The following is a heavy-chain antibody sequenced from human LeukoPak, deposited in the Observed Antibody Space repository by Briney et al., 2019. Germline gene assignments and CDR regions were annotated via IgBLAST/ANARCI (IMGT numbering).Heavy chain of an antibody. D-gene: IGHD3-10*01. CDR3: ARGRSSWFGELPGFDY. V-gene: IGHV4-59*01. CDR1: GGSISSYY. J-gene: IGHJ4*02. Sequence: SSETLSLTCTVSGGSISSYYWSWIRQPPGKGLEWIGYIYYSGSTNYNPSLKSRVTISVDTSKNQFSLKLSSVTAADTAVYYCARGRSSWFGELPGFDYWGQGTLVTVSS. CDR2: IYYSGST.